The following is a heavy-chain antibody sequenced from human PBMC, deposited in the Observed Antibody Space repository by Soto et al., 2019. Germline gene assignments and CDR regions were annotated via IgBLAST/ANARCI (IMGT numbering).Heavy chain of an antibody. CDR1: GFTFSSYG. CDR2: IWYDGSNK. D-gene: IGHD3-22*01. V-gene: IGHV3-33*01. J-gene: IGHJ4*02. Sequence: GGSLRLSCAASGFTFSSYGMHWVRQAPGKGLEWVADIWYDGSNKYYADSVRGRFTISRDSAKNSLYLDMNGLRAEDTAVYYCARARLVVEGRFDYWGQGTLVTVSS. CDR3: ARARLVVEGRFDY.